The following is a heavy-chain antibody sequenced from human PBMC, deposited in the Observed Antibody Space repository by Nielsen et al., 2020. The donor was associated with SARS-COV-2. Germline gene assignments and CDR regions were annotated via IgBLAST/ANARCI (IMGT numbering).Heavy chain of an antibody. V-gene: IGHV3-30*18. CDR3: AKDRRYDFWSGYSDKDY. J-gene: IGHJ4*02. CDR2: ISYDGSNK. Sequence: GESLKISCAASGFTFSSYGMHWVRQAPGKGLEWVAVISYDGSNKYYADSVKGRFTISRDNSKNTLYLQMNSLRAEDTAVYYCAKDRRYDFWSGYSDKDYWGQGTLVTVSS. D-gene: IGHD3-3*01. CDR1: GFTFSSYG.